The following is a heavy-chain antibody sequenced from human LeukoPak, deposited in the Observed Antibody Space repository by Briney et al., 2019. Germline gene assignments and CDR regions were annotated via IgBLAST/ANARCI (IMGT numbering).Heavy chain of an antibody. J-gene: IGHJ4*02. D-gene: IGHD3-22*01. CDR1: GFTFSGSA. V-gene: IGHV3-73*01. Sequence: GGSLRLSCAASGFTFSGSAMHWVRQASGKGLEWVGRIRSKANRYATAYAASVKGRFTISRDDSKNTAYLQMNSLKTEDTAVYYCTRVYYDSSGYYRVFDYWGQGTLVTVSS. CDR3: TRVYYDSSGYYRVFDY. CDR2: IRSKANRYAT.